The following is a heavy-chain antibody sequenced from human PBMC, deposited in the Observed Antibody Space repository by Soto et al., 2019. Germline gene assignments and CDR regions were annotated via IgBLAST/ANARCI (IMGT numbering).Heavy chain of an antibody. V-gene: IGHV3-23*01. J-gene: IGHJ6*03. Sequence: PGGSLRLSCAASGFAFSSYAMSWVRQAPGKGLEWVSAISGSGGSTYYADSVKGRFTISRDNSKNTLYLQMNSLRAEDTAVYYCAKDGNDFWSGYYYYYMDVWGKGTTVTVSS. CDR3: AKDGNDFWSGYYYYYMDV. D-gene: IGHD3-3*01. CDR2: ISGSGGST. CDR1: GFAFSSYA.